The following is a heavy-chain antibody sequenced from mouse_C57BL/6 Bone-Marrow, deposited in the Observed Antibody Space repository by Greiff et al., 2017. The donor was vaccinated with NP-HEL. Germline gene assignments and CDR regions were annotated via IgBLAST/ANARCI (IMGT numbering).Heavy chain of an antibody. CDR2: IHPNSGST. D-gene: IGHD1-2*01. V-gene: IGHV1-64*01. Sequence: PGQGLEWIGMIHPNSGSTNYNEKFKSKATLTVDKSSSTAYMQLSSLTSEDSAVYYCARGDSITFHVWGTGTTVTVSS. J-gene: IGHJ1*03. CDR3: ARGDSITFHV.